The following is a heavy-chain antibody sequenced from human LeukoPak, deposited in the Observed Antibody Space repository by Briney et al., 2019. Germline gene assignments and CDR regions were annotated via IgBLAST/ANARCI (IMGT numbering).Heavy chain of an antibody. D-gene: IGHD3-16*01. Sequence: GGSLRLSCAASEFTFSGYSMNWFRQAPGKGLEWVSYISSSSSTIYYADSVKGRFTISRDNAQNSLYLQMNSLRVEDTAVYYCARAGLGVFDAFDIWGQGTMVTVSS. CDR3: ARAGLGVFDAFDI. CDR1: EFTFSGYS. V-gene: IGHV3-48*01. J-gene: IGHJ3*02. CDR2: ISSSSSTI.